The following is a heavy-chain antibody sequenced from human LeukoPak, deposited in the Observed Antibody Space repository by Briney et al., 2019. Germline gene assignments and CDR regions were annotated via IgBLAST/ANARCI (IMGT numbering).Heavy chain of an antibody. J-gene: IGHJ6*04. CDR3: ARGFYGNYYYYGMDV. CDR2: IYYSGST. D-gene: IGHD3-16*01. V-gene: IGHV4-59*01. Sequence: SETLSLTCTVSGGSISSYYWSWIRQPPGKGLEWIGYIYYSGSTNYNPSLKSRVTISVDMSKNQFSLKLSSVTAADTAVYYCARGFYGNYYYYGMDVWGKGTTVTVSS. CDR1: GGSISSYY.